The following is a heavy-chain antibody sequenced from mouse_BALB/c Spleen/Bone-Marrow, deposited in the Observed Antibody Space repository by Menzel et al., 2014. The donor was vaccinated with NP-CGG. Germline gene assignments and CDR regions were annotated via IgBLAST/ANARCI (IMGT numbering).Heavy chain of an antibody. Sequence: DVQLVESGGGLVQPGGSRKLSCAASGFTFSSFGMHWVRPAPEKGLEWVAYISSGSSTIYYADTVKGRFTISRDNPKNALLLQMSSVGAERAAMYYCARCWECLDVWGAGTAVTVSS. CDR2: ISSGSSTI. V-gene: IGHV5-17*02. J-gene: IGHJ1*01. CDR3: ARCWECLDV. D-gene: IGHD4-1*01. CDR1: GFTFSSFG.